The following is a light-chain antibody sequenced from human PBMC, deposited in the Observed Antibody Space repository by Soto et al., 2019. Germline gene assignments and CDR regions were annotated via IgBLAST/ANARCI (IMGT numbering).Light chain of an antibody. CDR2: DAS. CDR1: QDISNY. Sequence: DIEMTQSPSSLSPSVGDRVTITCQASQDISNYLNWYQQKPGKAPKLLIYDASSLESGVPSRFSGSGSGTEFTLTISSLKPDDFETYYCQQYNSYKITFGQGTRLEI. J-gene: IGKJ5*01. CDR3: QQYNSYKIT. V-gene: IGKV1-5*01.